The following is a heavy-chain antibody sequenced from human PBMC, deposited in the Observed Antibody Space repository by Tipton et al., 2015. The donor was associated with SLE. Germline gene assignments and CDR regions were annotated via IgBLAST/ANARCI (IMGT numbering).Heavy chain of an antibody. CDR2: IYYSGST. J-gene: IGHJ4*02. CDR3: AGYGNSWAFDY. D-gene: IGHD6-13*01. V-gene: IGHV4-59*07. Sequence: TLSLTCTVSGGSISSYYWSWIRQPPGKGLEWIGYIYYSGSTNYNPSLKSRVTISVDTSKNQFSLKLSSVTAADTAVYYCAGYGNSWAFDYWGQGTLVTVSS. CDR1: GGSISSYY.